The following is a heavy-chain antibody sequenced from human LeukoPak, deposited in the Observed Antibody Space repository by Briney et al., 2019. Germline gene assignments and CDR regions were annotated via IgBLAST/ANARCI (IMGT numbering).Heavy chain of an antibody. V-gene: IGHV4-30-4*01. CDR2: IYHSGST. Sequence: SETLSLTCTVSGGSIRSGDNYWSWIRQPPGKGLEWIGYIYHSGSTYCNPSLESRVTVSVDTSKNQFSLKLRSVTAADTAVYYCARDSSGASCVVWGQGKLVTVSS. CDR1: GGSIRSGDNY. J-gene: IGHJ4*02. D-gene: IGHD1-26*01. CDR3: ARDSSGASCVV.